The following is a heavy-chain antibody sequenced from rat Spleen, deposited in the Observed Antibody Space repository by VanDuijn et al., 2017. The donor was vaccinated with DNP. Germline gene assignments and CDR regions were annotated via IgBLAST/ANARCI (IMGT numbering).Heavy chain of an antibody. J-gene: IGHJ2*01. Sequence: EVQLVESGGGLVQPGRSMKLSCAASGFTFSSFPMAWVRQAPTKGLEWVATISTSGGSTYYRDSVKGRFTISRDNAKSTLYLQMNSLRSEDTATYYCTRGPTIDWGQGVMVTVSS. CDR3: TRGPTID. V-gene: IGHV5-46*01. CDR1: GFTFSSFP. CDR2: ISTSGGST. D-gene: IGHD1-12*01.